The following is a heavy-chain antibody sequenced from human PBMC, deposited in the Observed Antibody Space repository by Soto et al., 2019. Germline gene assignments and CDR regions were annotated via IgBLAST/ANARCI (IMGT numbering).Heavy chain of an antibody. CDR2: IYSGGST. CDR3: ARLAGQPPLIAHCSGGSCYFAPNNYFDY. D-gene: IGHD2-15*01. Sequence: GGSLRLSCAASGFTVSSNYMSWVRQAPGKGLEWVSVIYSGGSTYYADSVKGRFTISRDNSKNTLYLQMNSLRAEDTAVYYCARLAGQPPLIAHCSGGSCYFAPNNYFDYWGQGTLVTVSS. J-gene: IGHJ4*02. CDR1: GFTVSSNY. V-gene: IGHV3-66*04.